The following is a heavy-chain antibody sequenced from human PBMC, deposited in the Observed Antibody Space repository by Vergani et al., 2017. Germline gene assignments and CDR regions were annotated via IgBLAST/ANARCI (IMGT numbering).Heavy chain of an antibody. CDR3: ARVSLGYAAD. Sequence: QVQLQQWGAGLLKPSETLSLTCAVYGGSFSGYYWSWIRQPPGKGLEWIGEINHSGSTNYNQSLKSRVTISVDTSKNQFSLKLSSVTAADTAVYYCARVSLGYAADWGQGTLVTVSS. V-gene: IGHV4-34*01. D-gene: IGHD2-15*01. CDR1: GGSFSGYY. CDR2: INHSGST. J-gene: IGHJ4*02.